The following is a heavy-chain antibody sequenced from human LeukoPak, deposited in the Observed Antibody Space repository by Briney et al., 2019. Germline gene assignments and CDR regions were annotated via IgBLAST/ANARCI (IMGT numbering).Heavy chain of an antibody. D-gene: IGHD6-13*01. Sequence: GRSLRLSCVASGFTFNLYAMHWVRQAPGKGLEWVAIIWYDVSNIKYADSVKGRFTISRDNSKNMLYLQMNSLRAEDSAVYYCARVHRLAAAPDYWGQGTLVTVSS. CDR2: IWYDVSNI. V-gene: IGHV3-33*01. CDR1: GFTFNLYA. J-gene: IGHJ4*02. CDR3: ARVHRLAAAPDY.